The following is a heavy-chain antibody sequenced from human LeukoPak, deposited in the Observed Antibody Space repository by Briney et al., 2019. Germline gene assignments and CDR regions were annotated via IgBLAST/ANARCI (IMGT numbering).Heavy chain of an antibody. CDR3: ARDALRGWFDP. Sequence: GGSLRLSCAASGFTFSSYGMHWVRQAPGKGLEWVAVIWYDGSNKYYADSVKGRFTISRDNPKNTLYLQMNSLRAEDTAVYYCARDALRGWFDPWGQGTLVTVSS. J-gene: IGHJ5*02. V-gene: IGHV3-33*01. CDR2: IWYDGSNK. CDR1: GFTFSSYG.